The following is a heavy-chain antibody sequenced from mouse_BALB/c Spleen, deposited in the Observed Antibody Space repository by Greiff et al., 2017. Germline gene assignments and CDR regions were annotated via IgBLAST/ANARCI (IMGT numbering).Heavy chain of an antibody. CDR3: ARQKKYGNLLFMDY. CDR2: IRSKSNNYAT. Sequence: EVKLVESGGGLVQPKGSLKLSCAASGFTFNTYAMNWVRQAPGKGLEWVARIRSKSNNYATYYADSVKDRFTISRDDSQSMLYLQMNNLKTEDTAMYYCARQKKYGNLLFMDYWGQGTSVTVSS. D-gene: IGHD2-10*02. CDR1: GFTFNTYA. V-gene: IGHV10-1*02. J-gene: IGHJ4*01.